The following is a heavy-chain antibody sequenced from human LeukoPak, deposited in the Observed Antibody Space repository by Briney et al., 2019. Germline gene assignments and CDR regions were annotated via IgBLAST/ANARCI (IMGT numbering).Heavy chain of an antibody. CDR3: AKDCSGGSCYYFDY. CDR1: GFTFSSYG. Sequence: GGSLRLSCAASGFTFSSYGMHWVRQAPGKGLEWVAVISYDGSNKYYADSVKGRFTISRDNSKNTLYLQMNSLRAEDTAVYYCAKDCSGGSCYYFDYWGQGTLVTVTS. CDR2: ISYDGSNK. V-gene: IGHV3-30*18. J-gene: IGHJ4*02. D-gene: IGHD2-15*01.